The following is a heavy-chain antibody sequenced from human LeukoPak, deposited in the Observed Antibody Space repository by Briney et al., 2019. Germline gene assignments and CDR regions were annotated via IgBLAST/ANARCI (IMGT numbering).Heavy chain of an antibody. CDR3: AKGFLPAYIYHFDS. V-gene: IGHV3-33*06. D-gene: IGHD3-9*01. Sequence: PGGFLRLSCAASGFTFSSYGMHWLRQAPGKGLEWVAVIWYDGSNKFYADSVKGRFTISRDNSKNTLYLQMNSLTAEDTAVYYCAKGFLPAYIYHFDSWGKGTLVTVSS. J-gene: IGHJ4*02. CDR1: GFTFSSYG. CDR2: IWYDGSNK.